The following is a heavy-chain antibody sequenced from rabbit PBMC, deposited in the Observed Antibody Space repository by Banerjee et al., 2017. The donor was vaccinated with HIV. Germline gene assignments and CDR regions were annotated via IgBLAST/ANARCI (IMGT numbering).Heavy chain of an antibody. CDR3: ARGLVAGVLDL. V-gene: IGHV1S47*01. CDR2: IDPVFGST. Sequence: QEQLVESGGGLVQPGGSLKLSCKASGFDFSSYGVSWVRQAPGKGLEWIGYIDPVFGSTYYASWVSGRFTISSHDAQNTLFLQLNSLTAADTATYFCARGLVAGVLDLWGPGTLVTVS. D-gene: IGHD3-3*01. CDR1: GFDFSSYG. J-gene: IGHJ4*01.